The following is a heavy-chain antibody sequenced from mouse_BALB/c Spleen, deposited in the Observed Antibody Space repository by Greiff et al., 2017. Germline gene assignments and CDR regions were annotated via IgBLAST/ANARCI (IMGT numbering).Heavy chain of an antibody. CDR2: IRLKSNNYAT. J-gene: IGHJ4*01. CDR3: TRWYEDAMDY. D-gene: IGHD2-14*01. V-gene: IGHV6-6*02. CDR1: GFTFSNYW. Sequence: EVQRVESGGGLVQPGGSMKLSCVASGFTFSNYWMNWVRQSPEKGLEWVAEIRLKSNNYATHYAESVKGRFTISRDDSKSSVYLQMNNLRAEDTGIYYCTRWYEDAMDYWGQGTSVTVSS.